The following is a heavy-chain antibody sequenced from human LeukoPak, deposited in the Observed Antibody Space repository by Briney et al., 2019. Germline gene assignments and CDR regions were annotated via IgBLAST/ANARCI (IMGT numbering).Heavy chain of an antibody. D-gene: IGHD6-13*01. CDR2: THYSETP. Sequence: PSETLSLTCAVSGGSISHYYWSWIRQPPGKGLEWIGYTHYSETPNYSPSLKSRVTISVDTSEKQFSLKLTSVTAADTAVYYCATDRGQPSGSWSQFDYWGQGTLVTVSS. CDR3: ATDRGQPSGSWSQFDY. V-gene: IGHV4-59*01. CDR1: GGSISHYY. J-gene: IGHJ4*02.